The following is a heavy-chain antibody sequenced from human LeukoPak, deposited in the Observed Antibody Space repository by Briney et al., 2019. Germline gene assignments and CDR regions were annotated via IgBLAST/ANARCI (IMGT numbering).Heavy chain of an antibody. CDR3: AKDQALYGDYYYYMDV. CDR2: ISSVSSYT. V-gene: IGHV3-21*04. Sequence: PGGSLRLSCAASGFTFSSYGMNWVHQAPGKGLEWVSSISSVSSYTYYEDSVKGRFTISRDNAKNPLYLQMNSLRAEDTAVYYCAKDQALYGDYYYYMDVWGKGTTVTVSS. J-gene: IGHJ6*03. CDR1: GFTFSSYG. D-gene: IGHD4-17*01.